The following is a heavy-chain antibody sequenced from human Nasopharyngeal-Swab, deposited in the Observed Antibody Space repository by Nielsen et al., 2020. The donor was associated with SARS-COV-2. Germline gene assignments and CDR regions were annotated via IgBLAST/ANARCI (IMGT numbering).Heavy chain of an antibody. D-gene: IGHD6-13*01. Sequence: SLKISCAASGFTFSSYAMHWVRQAPGKGLEWGAVISYDGSNKYYADSVKGRFTISRDNSKNTLYLQMNSLRAEDTAVYYCASSPGIAAPTGMDVWGQGTTVTVSS. V-gene: IGHV3-30*04. J-gene: IGHJ6*02. CDR3: ASSPGIAAPTGMDV. CDR1: GFTFSSYA. CDR2: ISYDGSNK.